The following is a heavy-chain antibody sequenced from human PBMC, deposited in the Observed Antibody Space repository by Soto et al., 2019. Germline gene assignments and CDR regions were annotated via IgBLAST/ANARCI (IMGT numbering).Heavy chain of an antibody. Sequence: GGSLRLSCAASGFTFSSYWMSWVRQAPGKGLEWVANIKQDGSEKYYVDSVKGRFTISRDNAKNSLYLQMNGLRAEDTAVYYCARDSRANYDFWSGYLNWFDPWGQGTLVTVSS. J-gene: IGHJ5*02. V-gene: IGHV3-7*05. D-gene: IGHD3-3*01. CDR3: ARDSRANYDFWSGYLNWFDP. CDR1: GFTFSSYW. CDR2: IKQDGSEK.